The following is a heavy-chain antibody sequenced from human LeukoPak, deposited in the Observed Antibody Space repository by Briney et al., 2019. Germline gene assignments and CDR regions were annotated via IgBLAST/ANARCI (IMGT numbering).Heavy chain of an antibody. V-gene: IGHV2-70*11. D-gene: IGHD3-22*01. CDR2: IDWYDDK. CDR3: ARNYHDSSGYYPAFDH. Sequence: SGPTLVKPTQTLTLTCTFSGFSLSTSGMCVSWIRQPPGKALEWLARIDWYDDKYYSTSLKTRLTISKDTSKNQVVLTMTNMDPVDTATYYCARNYHDSSGYYPAFDHWGQGTLVTVSS. J-gene: IGHJ4*02. CDR1: GFSLSTSGMC.